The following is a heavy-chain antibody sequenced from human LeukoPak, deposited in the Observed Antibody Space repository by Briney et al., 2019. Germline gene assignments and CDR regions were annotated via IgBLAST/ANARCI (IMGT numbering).Heavy chain of an antibody. Sequence: GGSLRLSCAASGFTFSSYAMSWVRQAPGKGLEWVSAISGSGGSTYYADSVKGRFTISRDNSKNTLYLQMNSLRAEDTAVYYCAKAVLLRFGELLPSPYFDYWGQGTWSPSPQ. CDR2: ISGSGGST. D-gene: IGHD3-10*01. CDR3: AKAVLLRFGELLPSPYFDY. CDR1: GFTFSSYA. J-gene: IGHJ4*02. V-gene: IGHV3-23*01.